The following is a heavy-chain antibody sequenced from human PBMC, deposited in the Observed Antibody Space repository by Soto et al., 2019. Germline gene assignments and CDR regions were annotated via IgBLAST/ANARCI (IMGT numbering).Heavy chain of an antibody. CDR1: GFTFSSYA. V-gene: IGHV3-23*01. CDR3: AKDRGYSCYGSIFDN. CDR2: ISGSGSST. D-gene: IGHD5-12*01. J-gene: IGHJ4*02. Sequence: EVQLLESGGGLVQPGGSLRLSCGVSGFTFSSYAMSWVRQAPGKGLEWVSVISGSGSSTDYADSVKGRFTISRGNSKNTLYLQMNSLRAEDTAVYHRAKDRGYSCYGSIFDNWGQGTLVTVSS.